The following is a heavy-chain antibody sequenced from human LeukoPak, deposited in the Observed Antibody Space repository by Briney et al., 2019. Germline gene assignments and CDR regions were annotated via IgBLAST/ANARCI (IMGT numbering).Heavy chain of an antibody. D-gene: IGHD3-16*01. CDR2: IYYSGST. J-gene: IGHJ3*02. CDR3: ARGLRDYVFDAFNI. Sequence: PSETLSLTCPVSGGSISSTNYYWGWIRQPPGKGLEWIGSIYYSGSTYYNPSLKSRVTISIDTSKNQFSLKLTSVTAADTSVYYCARGLRDYVFDAFNIWGPGTMVTVSS. V-gene: IGHV4-39*01. CDR1: GGSISSTNYY.